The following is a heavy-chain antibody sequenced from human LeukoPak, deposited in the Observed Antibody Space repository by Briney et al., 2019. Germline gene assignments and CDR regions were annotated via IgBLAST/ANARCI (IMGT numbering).Heavy chain of an antibody. CDR3: ARAVGIAAACTNAFDI. J-gene: IGHJ3*02. D-gene: IGHD6-13*01. V-gene: IGHV3-64*01. Sequence: PGGSLRLSCAASGFTFSSFAMHWVRQAPGKGLEYVSAISSNGGSTYYANSVKGRFTISRDNSKNTLYLQMGSLRAEDMAVYYCARAVGIAAACTNAFDIWGQGTMVTVSS. CDR2: ISSNGGST. CDR1: GFTFSSFA.